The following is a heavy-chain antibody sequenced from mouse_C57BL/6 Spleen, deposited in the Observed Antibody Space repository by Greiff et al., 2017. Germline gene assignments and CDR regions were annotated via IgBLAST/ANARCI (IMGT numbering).Heavy chain of an antibody. CDR2: ISYSGST. V-gene: IGHV3-8*01. CDR1: GYSITSDY. D-gene: IGHD2-4*01. CDR3: ARRGDYDGDYYAMDY. Sequence: EVKLMESGPGLAKPSQTLSLTCSVTGYSITSDYWNWIRKFPGNKLEYMGYISYSGSTYYNPSLKSRISINRDTSKNQYYLQLNSVTTEDTATYYCARRGDYDGDYYAMDYWGQGTSVTVSS. J-gene: IGHJ4*01.